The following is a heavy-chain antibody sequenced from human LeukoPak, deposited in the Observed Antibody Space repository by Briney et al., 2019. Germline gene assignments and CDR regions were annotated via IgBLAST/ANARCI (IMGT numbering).Heavy chain of an antibody. Sequence: GGSLRLSCEVSGFSFSSYDMTWVRQAPGKGLEWVSSIRSSSTYIYYADSVKGRFTISRDNAKNSLYLQMSSLRAEDTAVYYCARVLSDAFDIWGQGTMVTVSS. J-gene: IGHJ3*02. CDR1: GFSFSSYD. D-gene: IGHD3-10*01. CDR2: IRSSSTYI. V-gene: IGHV3-21*01. CDR3: ARVLSDAFDI.